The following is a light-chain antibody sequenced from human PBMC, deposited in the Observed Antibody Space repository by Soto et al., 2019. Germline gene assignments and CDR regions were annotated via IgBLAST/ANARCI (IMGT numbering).Light chain of an antibody. V-gene: IGKV1-5*01. CDR1: QSVRSW. CDR3: QQLNSFPIT. Sequence: DIQMTQSPATLSASVGDRVTITCRASQSVRSWLAWYQQKPGTAPKLLIFDASTLQSGVPSRFSGSGSGTEFTLTITSLQPEDFATYYCQQLNSFPITFGQGTRLEIK. CDR2: DAS. J-gene: IGKJ5*01.